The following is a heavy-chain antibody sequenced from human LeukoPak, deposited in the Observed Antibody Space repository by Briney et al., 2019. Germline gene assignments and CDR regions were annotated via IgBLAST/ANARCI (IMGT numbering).Heavy chain of an antibody. Sequence: GGSLRLSCAASGFTFSSYWMHWVRQAPGKGLVWVSRINSDGSSTSYADSVKGRFTISRDDSKNTLYLQMNSLKTEDTAVYYCTTDSMIDYWGQGTLVTVSS. V-gene: IGHV3-74*01. CDR1: GFTFSSYW. CDR3: TTDSMIDY. CDR2: INSDGSST. D-gene: IGHD3-22*01. J-gene: IGHJ4*02.